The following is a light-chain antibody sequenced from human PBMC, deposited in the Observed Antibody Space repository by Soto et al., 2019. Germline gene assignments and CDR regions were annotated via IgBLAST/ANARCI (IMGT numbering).Light chain of an antibody. V-gene: IGKV3-11*01. CDR2: DVS. CDR3: QQRRNWPLT. CDR1: QSVDSY. Sequence: EIVLTQSPATLSLSPGESATLSCRASQSVDSYLTWYQQKPGQAPRLLVYDVSKSATGIPVRFSGSGSGTDFTLTISSLEPYDVAIYYWQQRRNWPLTFGGGTKVEI. J-gene: IGKJ4*01.